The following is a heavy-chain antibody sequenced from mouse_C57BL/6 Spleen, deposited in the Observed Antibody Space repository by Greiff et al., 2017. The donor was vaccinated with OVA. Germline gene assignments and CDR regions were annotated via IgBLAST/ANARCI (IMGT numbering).Heavy chain of an antibody. CDR2: ISYDGSN. CDR1: GYSITSGYY. V-gene: IGHV3-6*01. CDR3: ARDRRYYIDY. J-gene: IGHJ2*01. Sequence: EVQLQQSGPGLVKPSQSLSLTCSVTGYSITSGYYWNWIRQFPGNKLEWMGYISYDGSNNYNPSLKNRISITRDTSKNQFFLKLNSVTTEDTATYYCARDRRYYIDYWGQGTTLTVSS.